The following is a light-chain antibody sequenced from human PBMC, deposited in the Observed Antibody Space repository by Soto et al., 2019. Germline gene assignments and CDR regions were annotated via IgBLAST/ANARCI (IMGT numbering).Light chain of an antibody. CDR1: QSVSSR. CDR2: GAS. J-gene: IGKJ5*01. V-gene: IGKV3-20*01. CDR3: QHYAGGSRIT. Sequence: IGMTQSPGTLSLSPEERATLSCRASQSVSSRLAWYQQKPGQAPRLLISGASSRATGIPDRFSGSGFGTDFTLTISRLEPEDFALYYCQHYAGGSRITFGQGTRLEIK.